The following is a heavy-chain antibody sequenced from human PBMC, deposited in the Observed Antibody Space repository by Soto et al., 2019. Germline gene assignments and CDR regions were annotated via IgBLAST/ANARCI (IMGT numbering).Heavy chain of an antibody. V-gene: IGHV3-13*01. D-gene: IGHD2-21*02. CDR1: GFTFSSYD. CDR2: IGTAGDT. CDR3: ARSLRPLGTGTPRNPYYYGMDV. J-gene: IGHJ6*02. Sequence: GGSLRLSCAASGFTFSSYDMHWVRQATGKGLEWVSAIGTAGDTYYPGSVKGRFTISRENAKNSLYLQMNSLRAEDTAVYYCARSLRPLGTGTPRNPYYYGMDVWGQGTTVTVSS.